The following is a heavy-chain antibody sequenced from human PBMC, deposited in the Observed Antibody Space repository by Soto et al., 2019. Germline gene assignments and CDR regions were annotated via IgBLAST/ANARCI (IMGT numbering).Heavy chain of an antibody. CDR1: GFTFSSYA. CDR2: ISGSGGST. D-gene: IGHD3-9*01. J-gene: IGHJ4*02. Sequence: GGSLRLSCAASGFTFSSYAMSWVRQAPGKGLEWVSAISGSGGSTYYADSVKGRFTISRDNSKNTLYLQMSSLRAEDTAVYYCAKPQILLTGYYTDWGQGTLVTVSS. V-gene: IGHV3-23*01. CDR3: AKPQILLTGYYTD.